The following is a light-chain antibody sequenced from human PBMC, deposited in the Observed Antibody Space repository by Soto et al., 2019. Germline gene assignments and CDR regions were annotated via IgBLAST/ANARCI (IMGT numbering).Light chain of an antibody. CDR3: SSYTVGSTWV. CDR1: SSDVGGYNY. CDR2: EVS. Sequence: QSALTQPASVSGSPGQSITISCTGTSSDVGGYNYVSWYQQHPANAPKLMIYEVSNRPSGVSDRFSGSKSDNSSSLTISGLQAEDEADYYFSSYTVGSTWVFGGGTKLTVL. J-gene: IGLJ3*02. V-gene: IGLV2-14*01.